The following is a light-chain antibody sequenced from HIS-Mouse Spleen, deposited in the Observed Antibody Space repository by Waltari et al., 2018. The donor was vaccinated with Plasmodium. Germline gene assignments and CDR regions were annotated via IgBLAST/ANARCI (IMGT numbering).Light chain of an antibody. CDR2: DAS. CDR1: QDISNY. Sequence: DIQMTQSPSSLSASVGDRVTITCQASQDISNYLNWYQQKPGKAPKLLIYDASNLETGVPSRFSGSGSGTDFTFTISSLQPEDIATYNCQQSYSTWTFGQGTKVEIK. V-gene: IGKV1-33*01. J-gene: IGKJ1*01. CDR3: QQSYSTWT.